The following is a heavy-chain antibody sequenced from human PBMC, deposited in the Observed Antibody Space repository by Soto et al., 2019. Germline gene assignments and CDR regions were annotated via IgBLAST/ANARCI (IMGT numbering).Heavy chain of an antibody. J-gene: IGHJ6*03. D-gene: IGHD2-21*01. CDR2: IYPGDSDT. CDR1: GYSFTSYW. V-gene: IGHV5-51*01. Sequence: GESLKISCKGSGYSFTSYWIGWVRQMPGKGLEWMGIIYPGDSDTRYSPSFQGQVTISADKSISTAYLQWSSLKASDTAMYYCARSSHLLRTAYYYYMDVWGKGTTVTVSS. CDR3: ARSSHLLRTAYYYYMDV.